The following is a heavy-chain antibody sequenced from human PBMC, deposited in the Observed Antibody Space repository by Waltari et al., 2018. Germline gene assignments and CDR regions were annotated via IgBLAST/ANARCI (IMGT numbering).Heavy chain of an antibody. Sequence: EVQLVQSGAEVEKPGATVKISCKASGYTFTDYYMHWVQQAPGKGLEWMGRVDPEDGETIYAEKFQGRVTITADTSTDTAYMELSSLRSEDTAVYYCATQSGSYWADAFDIWGQGTMVTVSS. V-gene: IGHV1-69-2*01. CDR1: GYTFTDYY. J-gene: IGHJ3*02. D-gene: IGHD1-26*01. CDR3: ATQSGSYWADAFDI. CDR2: VDPEDGET.